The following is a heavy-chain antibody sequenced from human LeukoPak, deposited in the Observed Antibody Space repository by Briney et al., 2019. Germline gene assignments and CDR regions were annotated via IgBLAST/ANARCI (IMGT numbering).Heavy chain of an antibody. Sequence: GRSLRLSCAASGFNFGSYAMDWVRQAPGKGLEWVGDISYDGGYQGYAASVRGRFTISRDNSKNTMYLQMNSLRPEDAAVYYCAAESSLSNWGQGTLVTVSS. CDR2: ISYDGGYQ. V-gene: IGHV3-30*04. J-gene: IGHJ4*02. CDR3: AAESSLSN. CDR1: GFNFGSYA.